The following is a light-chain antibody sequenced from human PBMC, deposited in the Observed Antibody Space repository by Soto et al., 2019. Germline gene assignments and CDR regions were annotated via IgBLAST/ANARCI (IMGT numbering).Light chain of an antibody. CDR2: GIS. Sequence: VMTQSPATLSVSPGERATLSCRASQTVSNNLAWYRQRPGQAPSLLIYGISNRATGLPARFSGNGSGTEFTLTISSLQSDDVGLYYCQQYNKWPHTFGQGTKLEIK. V-gene: IGKV3-15*01. CDR1: QTVSNN. J-gene: IGKJ2*01. CDR3: QQYNKWPHT.